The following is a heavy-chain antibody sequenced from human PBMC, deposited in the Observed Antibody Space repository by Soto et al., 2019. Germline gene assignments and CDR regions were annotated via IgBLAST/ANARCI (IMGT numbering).Heavy chain of an antibody. CDR3: ARDLRGFGESRNWFDP. CDR2: IYYSGST. J-gene: IGHJ5*02. Sequence: QVQLQESGPGLVKPSQTLSLTCTVSGGSISSGGYYWSWIRQHPGKGLEWIGYIYYSGSTYYNPALKRRVTISVDTSKNQFSLKLSSVTAADTAVYYCARDLRGFGESRNWFDPWGQGTLVTVSS. D-gene: IGHD3-10*01. CDR1: GGSISSGGYY. V-gene: IGHV4-31*03.